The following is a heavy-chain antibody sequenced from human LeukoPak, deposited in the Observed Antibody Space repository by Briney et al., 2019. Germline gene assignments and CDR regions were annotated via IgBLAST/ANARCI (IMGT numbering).Heavy chain of an antibody. J-gene: IGHJ5*02. V-gene: IGHV3-30*02. CDR1: GFTFSSYW. CDR2: IRYDGSNK. D-gene: IGHD6-6*01. CDR3: ARERDAKASIAALSAFDP. Sequence: GGSLRLSCAASGFTFSSYWMHWVRQAPGKGLEWVAFIRYDGSNKYYADSVKGRFTISRDNAKNSLYLQMNSLRAEDTAVYYCARERDAKASIAALSAFDPWGQGTLVTVSS.